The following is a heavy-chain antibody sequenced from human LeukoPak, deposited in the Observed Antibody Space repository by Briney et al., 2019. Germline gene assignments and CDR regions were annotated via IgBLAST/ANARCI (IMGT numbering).Heavy chain of an antibody. D-gene: IGHD4-17*01. CDR3: ARSCGDLRH. V-gene: IGHV3-21*01. CDR2: ISSSSSYI. Sequence: PGGSLRLSCAAPGFTFSSYSMNWVRQAPGKWLEWVSSISSSSSYIYYADSVKGRFTISRDNAKNSLYLQMNSLRAEDTAVYYCARSCGDLRHWGQGTLVTVSS. J-gene: IGHJ4*02. CDR1: GFTFSSYS.